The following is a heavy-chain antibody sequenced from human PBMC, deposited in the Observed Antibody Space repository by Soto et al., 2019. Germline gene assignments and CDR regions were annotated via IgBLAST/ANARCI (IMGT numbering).Heavy chain of an antibody. D-gene: IGHD4-17*01. CDR2: FDPEGGEA. Sequence: ASVKVSFKISGHTLTELSIRWVRQAPGKGLEWMGGFDPEGGEAIYAQKWHGRVTVTEDTVTGTAYLQWDSLKASDTAIYYCARPANTVADHFDLWGQGTPVTVSS. V-gene: IGHV1-24*01. CDR3: ARPANTVADHFDL. J-gene: IGHJ4*02. CDR1: GHTLTELS.